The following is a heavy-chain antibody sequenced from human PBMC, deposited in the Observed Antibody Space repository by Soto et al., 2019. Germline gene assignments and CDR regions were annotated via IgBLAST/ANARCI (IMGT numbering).Heavy chain of an antibody. CDR2: IYYSGST. Sequence: SETLSRTCTLAGGSISSYYWSWIRQPPGKGLEWSGYIYYSGSTNYNPSLKSRVTISVDTSKTQFSLKLSSVTAADTAVYYCARADPVAATPCWFDPRGQGTLVTVSS. J-gene: IGHJ5*02. CDR3: ARADPVAATPCWFDP. V-gene: IGHV4-59*01. D-gene: IGHD2-15*01. CDR1: GGSISSYY.